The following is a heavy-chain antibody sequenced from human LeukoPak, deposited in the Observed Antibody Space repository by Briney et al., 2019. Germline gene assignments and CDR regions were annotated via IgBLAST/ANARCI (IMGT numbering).Heavy chain of an antibody. CDR3: AKEEVLLWFGELSKLPFDY. V-gene: IGHV3-23*01. CDR1: GFTFSSYA. Sequence: GGSLRLSCAASGFTFSSYAMSWVRQAPGKGLEWVSAISGSGGSTYYADSVKGRFTISRDNSKNTLYLQMNSLRAEDTAVYYCAKEEVLLWFGELSKLPFDYWGQGTLVTVSS. D-gene: IGHD3-10*01. J-gene: IGHJ4*02. CDR2: ISGSGGST.